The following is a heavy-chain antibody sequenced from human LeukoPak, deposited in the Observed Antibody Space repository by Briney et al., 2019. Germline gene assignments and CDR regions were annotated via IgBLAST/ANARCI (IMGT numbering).Heavy chain of an antibody. CDR2: ISGSGGST. Sequence: GGSLRLSCAASGFTFSSYAMSWVRQAPGKGLEWVSAISGSGGSTYYADSVKGRFTISRDNSKNTLYLQMNSLRAEDTAVYYCAKENGCYDSSGYYLDYFDYWGQGTLVTVSS. D-gene: IGHD3-22*01. CDR1: GFTFSSYA. J-gene: IGHJ4*02. V-gene: IGHV3-23*01. CDR3: AKENGCYDSSGYYLDYFDY.